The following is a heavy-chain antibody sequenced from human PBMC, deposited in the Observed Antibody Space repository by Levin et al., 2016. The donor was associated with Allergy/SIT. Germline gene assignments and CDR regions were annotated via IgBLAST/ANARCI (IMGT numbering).Heavy chain of an antibody. Sequence: GESLKISCAASGFTFRSYGMHWVRQALGKGLEWVAVIWYDGSKKHYADFVKGRITISRDNSKNSLYLQMNSLRGEDTAVYYCARDRGHSGTFYMDYWGQGTLVTVSS. CDR1: GFTFRSYG. CDR2: IWYDGSKK. J-gene: IGHJ4*02. D-gene: IGHD1-26*01. CDR3: ARDRGHSGTFYMDY. V-gene: IGHV3-33*01.